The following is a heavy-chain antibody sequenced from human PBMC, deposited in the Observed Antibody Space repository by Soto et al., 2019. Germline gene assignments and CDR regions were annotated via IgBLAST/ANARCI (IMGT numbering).Heavy chain of an antibody. V-gene: IGHV3-74*03. J-gene: IGHJ3*02. CDR2: INGDGSNT. Sequence: EEQLVESGGGLVQPGGSLRLSCAASGFTFSNYWKHWVRQVTGKGLVWVSRINGDGSNTKYADSVRGRFTISRDNAKNTLYLQMNSLRAEDTAVYYCVRLRSTTLCGEDAFAIWGQGTVVTVSS. CDR3: VRLRSTTLCGEDAFAI. CDR1: GFTFSNYW. D-gene: IGHD4-17*01.